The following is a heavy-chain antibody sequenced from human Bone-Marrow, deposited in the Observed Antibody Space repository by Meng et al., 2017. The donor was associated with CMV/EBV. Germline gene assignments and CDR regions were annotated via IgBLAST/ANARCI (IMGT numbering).Heavy chain of an antibody. V-gene: IGHV3-30-3*01. Sequence: GESLKISCAASGFTFSSYAMHWVRQAPGKGLEWVAVISYDGSNKYYADSVKGRFTISRDNSKNTLYLQMNSLRAEGTALYYCAKALNPTGDYYYYGLDVWGQGTTVTVSS. CDR3: AKALNPTGDYYYYGLDV. J-gene: IGHJ6*02. CDR1: GFTFSSYA. D-gene: IGHD1-14*01. CDR2: ISYDGSNK.